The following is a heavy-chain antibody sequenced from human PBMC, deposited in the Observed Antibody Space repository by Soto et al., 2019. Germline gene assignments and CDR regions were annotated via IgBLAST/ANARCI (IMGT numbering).Heavy chain of an antibody. Sequence: PGGSLRLSCAASGFTSSSYGMHWVRQAPGKGLEWVAVIWYDGSNKHYADPVKGRFTISRDNSKNTLSLQMNSLRTEDTAVYHCTTDSADIVVVPATFGMDVWGQGTTVTAP. CDR2: IWYDGSNK. J-gene: IGHJ6*02. D-gene: IGHD2-2*01. V-gene: IGHV3-33*01. CDR1: GFTSSSYG. CDR3: TTDSADIVVVPATFGMDV.